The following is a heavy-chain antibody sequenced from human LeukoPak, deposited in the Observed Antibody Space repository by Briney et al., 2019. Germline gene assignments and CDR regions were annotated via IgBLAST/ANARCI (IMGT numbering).Heavy chain of an antibody. D-gene: IGHD3-10*01. J-gene: IGHJ4*02. V-gene: IGHV1-46*01. CDR3: AREDWYYGSGSYYGY. Sequence: VASVKVSCKASGYTFTSYYMHWVRQAPGQGLEWMGIINPSGGSTSYAQKFQGRVTMTRDTSASTAYMELSSLRSEDTAVYYCAREDWYYGSGSYYGYWGQGTLVTVSS. CDR2: INPSGGST. CDR1: GYTFTSYY.